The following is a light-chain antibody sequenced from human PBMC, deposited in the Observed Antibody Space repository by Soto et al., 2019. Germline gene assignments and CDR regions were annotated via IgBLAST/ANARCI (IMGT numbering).Light chain of an antibody. Sequence: EIVLTQSPGTLSLSPGERATRSCRASQSVSSSYLAWYQQKPGQAPRLLIYGASSRATGIPDRFSGSGSGTDFTLSISRLEPEDFAVYYCQQYGSSPQLTFGGGIKVEIQ. CDR1: QSVSSSY. V-gene: IGKV3-20*01. CDR2: GAS. J-gene: IGKJ4*01. CDR3: QQYGSSPQLT.